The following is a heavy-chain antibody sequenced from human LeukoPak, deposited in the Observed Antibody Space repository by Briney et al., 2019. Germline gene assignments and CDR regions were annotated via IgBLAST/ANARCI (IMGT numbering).Heavy chain of an antibody. Sequence: GGSLRLFCVASGFTFNKYWMNWVRKAPGRGLEWVANIRDDGSEKNYVDSVKGRFTISRENAKNSLYLQMDNLRAEDTAVYYCATDRREEPANFDRNRFTYWGQGTPVTVSS. V-gene: IGHV3-7*05. CDR2: IRDDGSEK. J-gene: IGHJ4*02. CDR1: GFTFNKYW. D-gene: IGHD2-2*01. CDR3: ATDRREEPANFDRNRFTY.